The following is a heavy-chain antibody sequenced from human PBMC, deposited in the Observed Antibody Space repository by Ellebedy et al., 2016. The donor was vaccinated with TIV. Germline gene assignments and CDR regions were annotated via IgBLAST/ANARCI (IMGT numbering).Heavy chain of an antibody. J-gene: IGHJ4*02. V-gene: IGHV1-18*04. D-gene: IGHD5-18*01. Sequence: AASVKVSCKASGYTFSSYGIIWVRQAPGQGPEWMGWFSAYNGNRYYAESLQDRITLTTDTSTTTAYMELRSLRSDDTAVYYCARGAAMTTLRYWGQGTLVTVSS. CDR1: GYTFSSYG. CDR2: FSAYNGNR. CDR3: ARGAAMTTLRY.